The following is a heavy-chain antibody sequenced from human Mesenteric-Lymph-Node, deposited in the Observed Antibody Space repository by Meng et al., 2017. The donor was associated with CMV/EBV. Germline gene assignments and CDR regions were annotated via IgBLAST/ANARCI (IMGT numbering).Heavy chain of an antibody. Sequence: GESLKISCAASGFTVSSHYMSWVRQAPGKGLEWVANIKQDGSEKYYVDSVKGRFTISRDNAKNSLYLQMNSLRAEDTAVYYCATDPGYSGYYFFDYWGQGTLVTVSS. CDR3: ATDPGYSGYYFFDY. V-gene: IGHV3-7*01. J-gene: IGHJ4*02. CDR1: GFTVSSHY. D-gene: IGHD5-12*01. CDR2: IKQDGSEK.